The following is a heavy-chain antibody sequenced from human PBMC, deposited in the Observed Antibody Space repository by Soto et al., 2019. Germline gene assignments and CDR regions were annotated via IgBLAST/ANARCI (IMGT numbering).Heavy chain of an antibody. J-gene: IGHJ3*02. V-gene: IGHV4-31*03. CDR2: IYYSGST. CDR3: ARDKMESEAATPGAFDI. Sequence: SETLSLTCTVSGGSISSGGYYWSWIRQHPGKGLEWIGYIYYSGSTYYNPSLKSRVTISVDTSKNQFSLKLSSVTAADTAVYYCARDKMESEAATPGAFDIWGQGTMVTVSS. D-gene: IGHD2-15*01. CDR1: GGSISSGGYY.